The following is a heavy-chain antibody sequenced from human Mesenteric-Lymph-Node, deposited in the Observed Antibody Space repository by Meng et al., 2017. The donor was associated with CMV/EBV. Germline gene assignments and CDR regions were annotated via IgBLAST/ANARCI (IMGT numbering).Heavy chain of an antibody. J-gene: IGHJ2*01. CDR1: FSPYY. CDR3: ATLQGYCVNGICVPSFWSFDL. D-gene: IGHD2-8*01. CDR2: VNHSGST. V-gene: IGHV4-34*01. Sequence: FSPYYGRWIRQPPKKGLEWIGEVNHSGSTNYKLSRKSRVTLSVDTSKSHFSLRLSSVPAADTAMYYCATLQGYCVNGICVPSFWSFDLWGRGTLVTVSS.